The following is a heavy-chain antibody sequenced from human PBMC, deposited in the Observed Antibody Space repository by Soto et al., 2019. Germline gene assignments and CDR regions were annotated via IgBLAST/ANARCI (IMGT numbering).Heavy chain of an antibody. V-gene: IGHV1-69*06. CDR2: IIPLFGKA. CDR1: GSTFSTFA. Sequence: QVQLVQSGAEVKLPGSSVKVSCKAPGSTFSTFAFHWVRQAPGQGLESMGEIIPLFGKANYAQKFQGRVTFAADRSTTTVFMEVNRLKSDDTAVYYCVRGSIDRPDYFQTWGQGTVVTGSS. J-gene: IGHJ1*01. CDR3: VRGSIDRPDYFQT. D-gene: IGHD2-21*01.